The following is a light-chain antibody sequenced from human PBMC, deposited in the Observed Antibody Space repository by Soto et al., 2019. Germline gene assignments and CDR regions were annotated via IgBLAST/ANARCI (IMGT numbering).Light chain of an antibody. J-gene: IGKJ4*01. CDR1: QDITDY. V-gene: IGKV1-33*01. CDR2: DAS. CDR3: QQSEALVLS. Sequence: DIQMTQSPSSLSASVGDRVTISCQASQDITDYLNWYQQKPGKAPRLLIYDASNLETGVPSRFSGSGSGTDFTLTLSSLQPEDIATYYCQQSEALVLSFGGGTKVEIK.